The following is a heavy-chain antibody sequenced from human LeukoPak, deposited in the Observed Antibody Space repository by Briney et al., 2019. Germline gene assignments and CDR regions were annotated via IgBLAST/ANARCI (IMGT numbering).Heavy chain of an antibody. CDR3: ARPRDSSSLFDY. V-gene: IGHV4-34*01. D-gene: IGHD6-13*01. CDR1: GGSFSGYY. J-gene: IGHJ4*02. Sequence: SETLSLTCAVYGGSFSGYYWSWIRQPPGKGLEWIGEINHSGSTNYNPSLKSRVTISVDTSKNQFSLKLSSVTAADTAVYYCARPRDSSSLFDYWSQGTLVTVSS. CDR2: INHSGST.